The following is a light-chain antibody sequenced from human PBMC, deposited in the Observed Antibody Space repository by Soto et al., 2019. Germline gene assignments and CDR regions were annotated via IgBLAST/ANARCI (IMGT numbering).Light chain of an antibody. J-gene: IGKJ2*01. CDR3: QQYGSRI. CDR2: DAS. Sequence: EIVLTQSPGTLSLSPGERATLSCRASQSVSSNYLVWYQQKPGQAPRLLIYDASTRATGIPDRFSGSGSGTDFTLTISRLEPEEFAVYYCQQYGSRIFGQGTKVEVK. CDR1: QSVSSNY. V-gene: IGKV3-20*01.